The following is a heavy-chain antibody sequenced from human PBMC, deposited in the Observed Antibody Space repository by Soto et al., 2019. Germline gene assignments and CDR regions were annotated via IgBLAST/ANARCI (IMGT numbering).Heavy chain of an antibody. Sequence: QVPLVQSGAEVKKPGSSVKVSCKASGGTFSSYAISWVRQAPGQGLEWMGGIIPIFGTANYAQKFQGRVTITADESTSTAYMELSSLRSEDTAVYYCARDRRYNWNSDYYYYGMDVWGQGTTVTVSS. CDR2: IIPIFGTA. D-gene: IGHD1-7*01. J-gene: IGHJ6*02. V-gene: IGHV1-69*12. CDR3: ARDRRYNWNSDYYYYGMDV. CDR1: GGTFSSYA.